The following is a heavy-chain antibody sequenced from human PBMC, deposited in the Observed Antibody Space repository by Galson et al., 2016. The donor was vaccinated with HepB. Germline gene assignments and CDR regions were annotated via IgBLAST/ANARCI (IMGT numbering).Heavy chain of an antibody. D-gene: IGHD2-21*01. Sequence: SVKVSCKASGFTFSSSAVQWVRQTRGQRLEWIGWIVVGSGETNSAQKFQERVTITRDMSTSTAYMELSSLRSEDTAVYYCAADRYCGGNCYSSDAFDIWGQGTMVTVSS. J-gene: IGHJ3*02. CDR2: IVVGSGET. CDR1: GFTFSSSA. V-gene: IGHV1-58*01. CDR3: AADRYCGGNCYSSDAFDI.